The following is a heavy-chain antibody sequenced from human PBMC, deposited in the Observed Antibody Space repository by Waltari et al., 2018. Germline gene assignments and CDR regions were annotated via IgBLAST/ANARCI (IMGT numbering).Heavy chain of an antibody. CDR2: IKKDGSEE. V-gene: IGHV3-7*01. CDR3: ARDQWFAFDI. D-gene: IGHD3-22*01. CDR1: GFTRSSYW. J-gene: IGHJ3*02. Sequence: EVQLVESGGGLVQPGGSLRLSCAASGFTRSSYWMSWVRQAPGKGLEWVANIKKDGSEEYYVYSVRGRFTISRDNAKNSLYLQMNSLRPEDTAVYYCARDQWFAFDIWGQGTMVTVSS.